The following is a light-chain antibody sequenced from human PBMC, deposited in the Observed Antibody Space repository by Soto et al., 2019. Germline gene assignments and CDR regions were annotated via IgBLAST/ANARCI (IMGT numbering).Light chain of an antibody. CDR2: EVT. Sequence: QSVLTQPPSASGAPGQSVTISCTGTSRDVGAYDYVSWYQQYPGKAPKLIIYEVTKRPSGVPDRFSGSKSGNTASLTVSGLQAGDEADYYCSSYAGSNNLLFGGGTKLTVL. V-gene: IGLV2-8*01. J-gene: IGLJ2*01. CDR1: SRDVGAYDY. CDR3: SSYAGSNNLL.